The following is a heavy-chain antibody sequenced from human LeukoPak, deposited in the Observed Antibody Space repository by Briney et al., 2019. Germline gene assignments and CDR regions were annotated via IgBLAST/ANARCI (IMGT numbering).Heavy chain of an antibody. CDR3: ARGSSSLYHYMDV. CDR1: GFTFSNYV. J-gene: IGHJ6*03. Sequence: GGSLRLSCAASGFTFSNYVMNWVRQAPGKGLEWVSGISVTGGSTYSAESVKGRFTISRDSSKNTLYLQMNSLRTEDTAVFYCARGSSSLYHYMDVWGRGTAVTVSS. CDR2: ISVTGGST. D-gene: IGHD2-2*01. V-gene: IGHV3-23*01.